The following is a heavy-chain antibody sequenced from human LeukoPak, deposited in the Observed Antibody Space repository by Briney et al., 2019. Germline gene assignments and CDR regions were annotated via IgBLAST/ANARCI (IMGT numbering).Heavy chain of an antibody. CDR2: IYPGDSDT. D-gene: IGHD3-10*01. J-gene: IGHJ4*02. Sequence: GESLKISCKGSGYSFTSYWIGWVRQMPGKGLEWMGIIYPGDSDTRYSPSFQGQVTISADKSISTAYLQWSSLKASDTAMYYCARHITMVRGVGFFDYWGQGTLVTASS. CDR3: ARHITMVRGVGFFDY. V-gene: IGHV5-51*01. CDR1: GYSFTSYW.